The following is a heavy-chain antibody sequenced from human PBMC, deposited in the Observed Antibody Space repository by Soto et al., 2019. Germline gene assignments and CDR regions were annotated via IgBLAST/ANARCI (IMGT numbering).Heavy chain of an antibody. CDR2: IYYSGST. D-gene: IGHD3-22*01. V-gene: IGHV4-59*01. J-gene: IGHJ1*01. CDR3: ASGAYYYDSSGLPGNFQH. CDR1: GGSISSYY. Sequence: SETLSLTCTVSGGSISSYYWSWIRQPPGKGLEWIGYIYYSGSTNYNPSLKSRVTISVDSSKNQFSLKLSSVTAADTAVYYCASGAYYYDSSGLPGNFQHWGQGTLVTVSS.